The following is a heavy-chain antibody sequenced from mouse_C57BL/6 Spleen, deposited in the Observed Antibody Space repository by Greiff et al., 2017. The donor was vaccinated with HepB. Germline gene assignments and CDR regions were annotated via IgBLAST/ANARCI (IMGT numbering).Heavy chain of an antibody. Sequence: VKLQESGPGLVAPSQSLSITCTVSGFSLTSYGVSWVRQPPGKGLEWLGVIWGDGSTNYHSALISRLSISKDNSKSQVFLKLNSLQTDDTATYYCAKGIYYDYDVVSYYAMDYWGQGTSVTVSS. V-gene: IGHV2-3*01. CDR1: GFSLTSYG. J-gene: IGHJ4*01. CDR3: AKGIYYDYDVVSYYAMDY. D-gene: IGHD2-4*01. CDR2: IWGDGST.